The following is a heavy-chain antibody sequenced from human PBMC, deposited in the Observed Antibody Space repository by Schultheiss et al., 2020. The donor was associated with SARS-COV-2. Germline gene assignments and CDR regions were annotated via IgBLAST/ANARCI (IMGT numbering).Heavy chain of an antibody. V-gene: IGHV1-69*05. D-gene: IGHD5-18*01. CDR1: GGTFSSYA. CDR3: ARDSWVDTAMVKGYYYGMDV. J-gene: IGHJ6*02. Sequence: SVKVSCKASGGTFSSYAISWVRQAPGQGLEWMGGIIPIFGTANYAQKFQGRVTMTRDTSTSTVYMELSSLRSEDTAVYYCARDSWVDTAMVKGYYYGMDVWGQGTTVTVSS. CDR2: IIPIFGTA.